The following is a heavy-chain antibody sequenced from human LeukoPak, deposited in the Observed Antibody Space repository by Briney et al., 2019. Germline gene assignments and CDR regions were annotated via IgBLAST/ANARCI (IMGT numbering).Heavy chain of an antibody. CDR1: GGSLSSYY. J-gene: IGHJ4*02. CDR3: ARGSNWNDNYFDY. CDR2: FYTSGST. V-gene: IGHV4-4*07. Sequence: SDTLSLTCTVSGGSLSSYYGIWMRRPAGKGLEWIGRFYTSGSTNYTPSLKTRATMSVDTSKTQFSLKLSSVTAADTAVYYCARGSNWNDNYFDYWGQGTLVTVSS. D-gene: IGHD1-20*01.